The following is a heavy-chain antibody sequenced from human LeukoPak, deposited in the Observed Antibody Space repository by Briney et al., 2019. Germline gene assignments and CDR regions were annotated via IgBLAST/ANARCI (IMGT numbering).Heavy chain of an antibody. J-gene: IGHJ4*02. CDR1: GASISSYY. CDR3: ARGYSYGEFDY. V-gene: IGHV4-59*12. D-gene: IGHD5-18*01. Sequence: SETLSLTCTVSGASISSYYWSWIRQPPGKGLEWIGYIYHSGSTYYNPSLKSRVTISVDRSKNQFSLKLSSVTAADTAVYYCARGYSYGEFDYWGQGTLVTVSS. CDR2: IYHSGST.